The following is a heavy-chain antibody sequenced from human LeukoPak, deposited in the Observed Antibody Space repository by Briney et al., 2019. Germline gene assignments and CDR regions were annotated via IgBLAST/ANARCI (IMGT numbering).Heavy chain of an antibody. CDR1: GGTFSSYA. J-gene: IGHJ4*02. CDR3: ARSPRGLYYDSSGYYSDY. CDR2: IIPILGIA. V-gene: IGHV1-69*04. D-gene: IGHD3-22*01. Sequence: ASVKVSCKASGGTFSSYAISWVRQAPGQGLEWMGRIIPILGIANYAQKFQGRVTITADKSTSTAYMELSSLRSEDTAVYYCARSPRGLYYDSSGYYSDYWGQGTLVTVSS.